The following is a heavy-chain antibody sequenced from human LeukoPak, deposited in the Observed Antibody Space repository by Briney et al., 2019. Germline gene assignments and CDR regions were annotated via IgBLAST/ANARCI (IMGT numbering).Heavy chain of an antibody. CDR3: ARGTGGAAAADFDP. J-gene: IGHJ5*02. V-gene: IGHV4-31*03. D-gene: IGHD6-13*01. CDR1: GGSISSDGYY. Sequence: PQTLSLTCTVSGGSISSDGYYWSWIRQHPGKGLEWIAAIYYTGSTYYNPSLKSRATISVDTSKNHFSLKLTSVTAADTAVYYCARGTGGAAAADFDPWGQGTLVTVS. CDR2: IYYTGST.